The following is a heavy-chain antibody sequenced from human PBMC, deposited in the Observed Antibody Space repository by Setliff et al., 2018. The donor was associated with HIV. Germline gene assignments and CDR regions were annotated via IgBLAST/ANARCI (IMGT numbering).Heavy chain of an antibody. D-gene: IGHD5-12*01. CDR2: IYYTGNT. CDR3: ARDPFMATIRYAFYI. V-gene: IGHV4-39*07. J-gene: IGHJ3*02. CDR1: GGSTSSSSYY. Sequence: SETLSLTCTVSGGSTSSSSYYWGWIRQPPGKGLEWIGIIYYTGNTYYNPSLKSRITISMDTSKNQFSLKLSSVTAADTAVYYCARDPFMATIRYAFYIWGQGTMVTVSS.